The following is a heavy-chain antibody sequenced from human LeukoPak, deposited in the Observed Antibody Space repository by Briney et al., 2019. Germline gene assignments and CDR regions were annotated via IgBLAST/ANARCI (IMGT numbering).Heavy chain of an antibody. V-gene: IGHV3-21*01. D-gene: IGHD2-15*01. CDR1: GFTFSSYA. Sequence: KAGGSLRLSCAASGFTFSSYAMHWVRQAPGKGLEWVSSISSSSSYIYYADSVKGRFTISRDNAKNSLYLQMNSLRAEDTAVYYCARLRVGGSCYVLDYWGQGTLVTVSS. J-gene: IGHJ4*02. CDR2: ISSSSSYI. CDR3: ARLRVGGSCYVLDY.